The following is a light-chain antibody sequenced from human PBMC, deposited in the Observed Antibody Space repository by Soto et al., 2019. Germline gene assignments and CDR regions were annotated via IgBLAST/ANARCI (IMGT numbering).Light chain of an antibody. CDR3: QSYDSSLSGSYV. V-gene: IGLV1-40*01. CDR1: SSNIGAGYD. Sequence: QSVLTQPPSVSGAPGQRVTISCTGSSSNIGAGYDVHWYQRLPGTAPKVLICGNNNRPSGVPDRFSGSKSGTSASLAITGLQAEDEADYYCQSYDSSLSGSYVFGTGTKVTVL. J-gene: IGLJ1*01. CDR2: GNN.